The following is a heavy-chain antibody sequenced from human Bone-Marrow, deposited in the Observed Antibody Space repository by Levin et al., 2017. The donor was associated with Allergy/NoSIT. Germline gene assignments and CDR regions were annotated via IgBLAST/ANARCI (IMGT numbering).Heavy chain of an antibody. Sequence: KPGESLKISCKASGGTFSSYAISWVRQAPGQGLEWMGRIIPILGIANYAQKFQGRVTITADKSTSTAYMELSSLRSEDTAVYYCARDGAAGMEVDPWGQGTLVTVSS. V-gene: IGHV1-69*04. D-gene: IGHD6-13*01. CDR1: GGTFSSYA. CDR3: ARDGAAGMEVDP. J-gene: IGHJ5*02. CDR2: IIPILGIA.